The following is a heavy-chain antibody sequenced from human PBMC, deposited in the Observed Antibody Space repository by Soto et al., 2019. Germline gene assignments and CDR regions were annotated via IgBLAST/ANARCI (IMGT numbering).Heavy chain of an antibody. CDR2: ISWNGVRI. D-gene: IGHD2-15*01. V-gene: IGHV3-9*01. J-gene: IGHJ4*02. CDR1: GFTFDAYA. CDR3: AKYNGWYFDY. Sequence: GGSLRLSCAASGFTFDAYAMHWVRQAPGKGLEWVSGISWNGVRIGYADSVKGRFTISRDNAENSLYLLVNSLRVEDTAVYYCAKYNGWYFDYWGPGALITVSS.